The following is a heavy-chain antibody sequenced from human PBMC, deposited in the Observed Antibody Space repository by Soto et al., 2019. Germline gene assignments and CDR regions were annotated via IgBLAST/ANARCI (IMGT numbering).Heavy chain of an antibody. V-gene: IGHV5-51*01. CDR3: ARLRDRSSNGYYYYGMDV. J-gene: IGHJ6*02. Sequence: XDSLKLSWKCSGYSFTSYWIGLVLQMPGKGLEWMGIIYPGDSDTRYSPSFQGQVTISADKSISTAYLQWSSLKASDTAMYYCARLRDRSSNGYYYYGMDVWGQGTTVTVSS. CDR2: IYPGDSDT. D-gene: IGHD6-6*01. CDR1: GYSFTSYW.